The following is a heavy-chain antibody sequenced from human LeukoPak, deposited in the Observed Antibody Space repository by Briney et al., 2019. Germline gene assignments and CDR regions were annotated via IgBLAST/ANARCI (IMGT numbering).Heavy chain of an antibody. CDR1: GLTFSNYW. CDR3: ARGGYSYGYVS. V-gene: IGHV3-7*01. J-gene: IGHJ3*01. Sequence: GGSLRLSCAASGLTFSNYWMSWVRQGPGKGLEWVANIKHDGSEKHYIDSVKGRFTISRDNAKNSVYLQMNRLRAEDTAVYYCARGGYSYGYVSWGQGTMVTVSS. CDR2: IKHDGSEK. D-gene: IGHD5-18*01.